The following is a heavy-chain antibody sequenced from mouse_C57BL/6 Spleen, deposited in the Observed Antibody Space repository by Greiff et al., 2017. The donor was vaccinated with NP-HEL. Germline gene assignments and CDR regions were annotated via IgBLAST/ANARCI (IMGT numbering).Heavy chain of an antibody. J-gene: IGHJ4*01. CDR1: GYTFTSYW. D-gene: IGHD2-1*01. CDR3: ARIAYGNYPPDYAMDY. Sequence: QVQLQQPGAELVKPGASVKMSCKASGYTFTSYWITWVKQRPGQGLEWIGDIYPGSGSTNYNEKFKSKATLTVDTSSSTAYMQLSSLTSEDSAVYYCARIAYGNYPPDYAMDYWGQGTSVTVSS. CDR2: IYPGSGST. V-gene: IGHV1-55*01.